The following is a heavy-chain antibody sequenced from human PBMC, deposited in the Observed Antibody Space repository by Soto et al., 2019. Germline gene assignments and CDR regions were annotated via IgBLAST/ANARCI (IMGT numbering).Heavy chain of an antibody. J-gene: IGHJ4*02. CDR3: ARDRAGVDDS. D-gene: IGHD6-13*01. CDR1: GFTFSTYW. Sequence: EVQLVESGGGLVQPGGSLRLSCAASGFTFSTYWMHWVREVPGKGLVWVSRVNPDGTTTNYAASVKGRFTISRDNAKNTLHLQMNSLRVDDTAVYFCARDRAGVDDSWGQGTLVTVSS. CDR2: VNPDGTTT. V-gene: IGHV3-74*01.